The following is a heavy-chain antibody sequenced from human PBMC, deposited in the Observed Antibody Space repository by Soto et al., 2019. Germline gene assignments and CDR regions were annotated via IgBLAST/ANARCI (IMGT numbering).Heavy chain of an antibody. V-gene: IGHV1-69*13. CDR1: GGTFSSYA. Sequence: SVKVSCKASGGTFSSYAISWVRQAPGQGLEWMGGIIPIFGTANYAQKFQGRVTITADESTSTAYMELSSLRSEDTAVYYCAREAVAGTLLIYYFDYWGQGTLVTVSS. CDR3: AREAVAGTLLIYYFDY. J-gene: IGHJ4*02. CDR2: IIPIFGTA. D-gene: IGHD6-19*01.